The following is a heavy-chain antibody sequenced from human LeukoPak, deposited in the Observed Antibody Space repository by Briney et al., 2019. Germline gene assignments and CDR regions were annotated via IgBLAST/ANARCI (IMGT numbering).Heavy chain of an antibody. CDR3: ARDCGGSCFTPDFDY. D-gene: IGHD2-15*01. Sequence: PGGSLRLSCAASGFTFSDYYMSWLRQAPGKGLDWVSYISSSSSYTNYADSVKGRFTISRDNAKNSLYLQMNSLRAEDTAVYYCARDCGGSCFTPDFDYWGQGTLVTISS. CDR1: GFTFSDYY. V-gene: IGHV3-11*06. CDR2: ISSSSSYT. J-gene: IGHJ4*02.